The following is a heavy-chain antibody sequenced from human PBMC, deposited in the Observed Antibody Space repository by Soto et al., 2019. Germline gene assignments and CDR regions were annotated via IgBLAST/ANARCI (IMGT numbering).Heavy chain of an antibody. CDR1: GYTFTSYG. V-gene: IGHV1-18*01. Sequence: ASVKVSCKASGYTFTSYGISWVRQAPGQGLEWMGWISAYNGNTNYAQKLQGRVTMTTDTSTSTAYMELRSLRSDDTAVYYCARVKLRFAMDYFDYWGQGTLVTVSS. CDR2: ISAYNGNT. J-gene: IGHJ4*02. CDR3: ARVKLRFAMDYFDY. D-gene: IGHD3-3*01.